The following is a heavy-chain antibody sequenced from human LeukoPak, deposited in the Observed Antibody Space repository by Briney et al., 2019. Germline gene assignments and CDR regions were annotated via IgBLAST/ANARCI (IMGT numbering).Heavy chain of an antibody. D-gene: IGHD3-22*01. J-gene: IGHJ4*02. CDR3: VKGSDSSGFYYFDN. V-gene: IGHV3-64D*06. CDR2: LTDNGGYA. CDR1: GFTLSKFG. Sequence: PGGSLRLSCAASGFTLSKFGMQWVRQAPGKGLEHVSTLTDNGGYAYYADFVKGRFTISRDNSKNTLYLQMSSLRTEDTAVYYCVKGSDSSGFYYFDNWGRGTLVTVSS.